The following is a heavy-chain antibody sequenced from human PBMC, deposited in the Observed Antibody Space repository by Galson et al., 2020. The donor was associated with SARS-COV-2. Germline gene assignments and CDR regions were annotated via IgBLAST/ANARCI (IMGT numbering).Heavy chain of an antibody. CDR1: GFTFSSYS. CDR2: IDSSSSYI. V-gene: IGHV3-21*01. J-gene: IGHJ4*02. D-gene: IGHD1-26*01. Sequence: GESLKISCAASGFTFSSYSMNWARQAPGKGLEWVSSIDSSSSYIYYADSVKGRFTISRDNAKNSLYLQMNSLRAEDTAVYYCAGHAPRSNLDYWGQGTLVTVSS. CDR3: AGHAPRSNLDY.